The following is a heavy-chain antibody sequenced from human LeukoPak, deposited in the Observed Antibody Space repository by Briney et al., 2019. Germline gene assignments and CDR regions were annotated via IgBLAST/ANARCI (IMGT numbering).Heavy chain of an antibody. J-gene: IGHJ4*02. CDR3: ARATRIVVVITSGFDY. Sequence: ASVKVSCKASGYTFTGYYMHWVRQAPGQGLEWMGWINPNSGGTNYAQKFQGRVTMTRDTSISTAYMELSRLRSDDTAVYHCARATRIVVVITSGFDYWGQGTLVTVSS. V-gene: IGHV1-2*02. D-gene: IGHD3-22*01. CDR1: GYTFTGYY. CDR2: INPNSGGT.